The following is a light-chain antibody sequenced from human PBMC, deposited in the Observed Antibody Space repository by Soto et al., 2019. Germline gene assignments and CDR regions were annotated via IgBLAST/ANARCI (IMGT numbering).Light chain of an antibody. V-gene: IGKV1-39*01. CDR3: QQSYSTRA. J-gene: IGKJ3*01. CDR2: TAS. Sequence: DIQMTQSPSSLSASVGDRVTITCRATQSINNYLNWYQQKPGKAPKLLIYTASTLQSGVPSRFSGRGSGTDFTLTISSLQTEDFANYYCQQSYSTRAFGPGTKVDI. CDR1: QSINNY.